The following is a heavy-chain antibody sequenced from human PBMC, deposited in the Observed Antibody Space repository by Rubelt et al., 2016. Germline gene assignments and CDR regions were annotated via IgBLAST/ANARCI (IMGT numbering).Heavy chain of an antibody. Sequence: QVQLQQWGAGLLKPSETLSLTCGFHGGSFSSYYWIWIRQPPGKGLEWIGEINHSGGTGYNPSLTSRVTISVDTSKNHFSLKLSAVTAADTAVYYCARHTSSSSGWYRDFFDYWGQGTLVTVSS. CDR1: GGSFSSYY. V-gene: IGHV4-34*02. CDR2: INHSGGT. D-gene: IGHD6-19*01. CDR3: ARHTSSSSGWYRDFFDY. J-gene: IGHJ4*02.